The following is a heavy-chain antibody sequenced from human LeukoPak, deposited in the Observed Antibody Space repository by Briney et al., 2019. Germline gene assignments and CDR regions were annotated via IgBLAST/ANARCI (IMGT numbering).Heavy chain of an antibody. D-gene: IGHD6-19*01. V-gene: IGHV3-7*01. Sequence: GGSLRLSCAASGFTFSSYWMSWVRQAPGKGLEWVANIKQDGSEKYYVDSVKGRFTISRDNAKNSLYLQMNSLRAEDTAVYYCARSSKLLGSSGWPDYWGQGTLVTVSS. CDR3: ARSSKLLGSSGWPDY. CDR2: IKQDGSEK. J-gene: IGHJ4*02. CDR1: GFTFSSYW.